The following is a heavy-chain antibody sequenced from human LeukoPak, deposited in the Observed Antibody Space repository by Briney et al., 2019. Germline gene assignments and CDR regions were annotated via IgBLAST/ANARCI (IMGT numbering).Heavy chain of an antibody. V-gene: IGHV1-18*01. CDR3: ARESTYYYGSGTAYYYYYYMDV. D-gene: IGHD3-10*01. CDR1: GYTFTSYG. CDR2: ISAYNGNT. J-gene: IGHJ6*03. Sequence: ASVKVSCKASGYTFTSYGISWVRQAPGQGLEWMGWISAYNGNTNYAQKLQGRVTMTTDTSTSTAYMELRSLRSDDTAVYYCARESTYYYGSGTAYYYYYYMDVWGKGTTVTVSS.